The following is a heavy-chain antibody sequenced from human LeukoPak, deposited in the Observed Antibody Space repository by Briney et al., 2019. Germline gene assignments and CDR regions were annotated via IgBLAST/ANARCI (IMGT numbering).Heavy chain of an antibody. CDR3: AMDSAWLPLKFDY. CDR1: GFVVSTNY. V-gene: IGHV3-66*01. CDR2: LYSGGST. D-gene: IGHD5-24*01. Sequence: GGSLRLSCAASGFVVSTNYMSWVRQAPGKGLEWVSVLYSGGSTYYTDSVKGRFTISRDNSNNTLHLQMNNLRAEDTAVYYCAMDSAWLPLKFDYWGPGTLVAVST. J-gene: IGHJ4*02.